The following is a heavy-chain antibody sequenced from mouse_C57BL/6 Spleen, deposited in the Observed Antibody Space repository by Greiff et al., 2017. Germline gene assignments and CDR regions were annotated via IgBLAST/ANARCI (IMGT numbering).Heavy chain of an antibody. CDR2: INPYNGDT. J-gene: IGHJ2*01. Sequence: DVQLQESGPELVKPGDSVKISCKASGYSFTGYFMNWVMQSHGKSLEWIGRINPYNGDTFYNQKFKGKATLTVDKSSSTAHMELRSLTSEDSAVYYCARGDYGSTFDGYWGQGTTLTVSS. D-gene: IGHD1-1*01. CDR1: GYSFTGYF. V-gene: IGHV1-20*01. CDR3: ARGDYGSTFDGY.